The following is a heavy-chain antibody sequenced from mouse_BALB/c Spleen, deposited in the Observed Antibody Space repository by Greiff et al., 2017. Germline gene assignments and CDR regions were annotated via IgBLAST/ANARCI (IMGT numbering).Heavy chain of an antibody. D-gene: IGHD1-1*01. V-gene: IGHV2-6-7*01. Sequence: VKLVESGPGLVAPSQSLSIPCTVSGFSLTGYGVNWVRQPPGKGLEWLGMIWGDGSTDYNSALKSRLSISKDNSKSQVFLKMNSLQTDDTARYYCARGDYYGSSYGAMDYWGQGTSVTVSS. CDR3: ARGDYYGSSYGAMDY. CDR1: GFSLTGYG. CDR2: IWGDGST. J-gene: IGHJ4*01.